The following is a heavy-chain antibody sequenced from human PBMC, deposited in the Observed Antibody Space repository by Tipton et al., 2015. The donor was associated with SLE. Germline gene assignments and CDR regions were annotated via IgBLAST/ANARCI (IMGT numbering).Heavy chain of an antibody. J-gene: IGHJ6*02. CDR1: GGSIGSSSYY. V-gene: IGHV4-39*07. CDR2: IYNSGNT. CDR3: ARHVDPTDYYYYAVDV. Sequence: TLSLTCTVSGGSIGSSSYYWAWIRQPPGKGLEWIGSIYNSGNTCYNASLKSRVTISVDTSKNQFSLRLSSVSAADTAVYYCARHVDPTDYYYYAVDVWAKGPRSPSP.